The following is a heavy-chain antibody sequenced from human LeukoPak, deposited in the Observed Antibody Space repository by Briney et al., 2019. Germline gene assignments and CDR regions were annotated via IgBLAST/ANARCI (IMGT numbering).Heavy chain of an antibody. Sequence: GGSLRLSCAASGFTSSSYGMHWVRQAPGKGLEWVAVISHDGSNKYYADSVRGRFTISRDNSKNTLYLQMNSLRAGDTAVYYCANENYYGSGSYPDYWGQGTLVTVSS. J-gene: IGHJ4*02. CDR1: GFTSSSYG. V-gene: IGHV3-30*18. CDR2: ISHDGSNK. CDR3: ANENYYGSGSYPDY. D-gene: IGHD3-10*01.